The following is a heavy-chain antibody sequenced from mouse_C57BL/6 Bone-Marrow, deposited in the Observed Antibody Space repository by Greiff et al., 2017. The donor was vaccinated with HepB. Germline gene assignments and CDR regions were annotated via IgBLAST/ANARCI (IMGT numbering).Heavy chain of an antibody. D-gene: IGHD3-3*01. CDR2: INYDGSST. CDR3: ARDLGDSYYFDY. V-gene: IGHV5-16*01. Sequence: DVQLVESEGGLVQPGSSMKLSCTASGFTFSDYYMAWVRQVPEKGLEWVANINYDGSSTYYLDSLKSRFIISRDNAKNILYLQMSSLKSEDTATYYCARDLGDSYYFDYWGQGTTLTVSS. J-gene: IGHJ2*01. CDR1: GFTFSDYY.